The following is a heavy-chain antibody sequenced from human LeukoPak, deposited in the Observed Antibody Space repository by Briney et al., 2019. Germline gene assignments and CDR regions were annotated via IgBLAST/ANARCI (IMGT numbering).Heavy chain of an antibody. V-gene: IGHV4-4*07. CDR1: GGSISSYY. CDR2: MYTSGST. CDR3: AREGIAAPEYLDY. Sequence: SETLSLTCTVSGGSISSYYWSWIRQPPGKGLEWIVRMYTSGSTNYNPSLNSRVTMSVDTSKNQFSLKLSSVTAADTAVYYCAREGIAAPEYLDYWGQGTLVTVSS. J-gene: IGHJ4*02. D-gene: IGHD6-13*01.